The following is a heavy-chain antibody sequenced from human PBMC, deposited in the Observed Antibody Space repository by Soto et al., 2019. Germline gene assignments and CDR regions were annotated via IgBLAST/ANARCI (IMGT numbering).Heavy chain of an antibody. J-gene: IGHJ5*02. CDR3: ARRGRESANWFDP. CDR2: IIPMFGIP. Sequence: QVQLVQSGAEVKKPGSSVKVSCKASGGNFNSYAISWVRQAPGQGPEWMGGIIPMFGIPNYAQKFQGRVTITADKSTNTVYVEVTNLRYEDTAVYYCARRGRESANWFDPWGQGTLVTVSS. V-gene: IGHV1-69*17. CDR1: GGNFNSYA. D-gene: IGHD3-10*01.